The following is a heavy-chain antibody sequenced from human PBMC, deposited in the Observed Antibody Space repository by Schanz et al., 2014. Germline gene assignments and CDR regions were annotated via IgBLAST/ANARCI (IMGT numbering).Heavy chain of an antibody. Sequence: EVQLVESGGGLVQPGGSLRLSCAASGFTFSTYAMSWVRQAPGKGLEWVSVISDSGGSTYYADSVKGRFTISRDNSKNTLYLQMNSLRAEDTAVYYCARGYSSSMDVWGQGTTVTVSS. D-gene: IGHD6-6*01. CDR3: ARGYSSSMDV. V-gene: IGHV3-23*04. CDR2: ISDSGGST. CDR1: GFTFSTYA. J-gene: IGHJ6*02.